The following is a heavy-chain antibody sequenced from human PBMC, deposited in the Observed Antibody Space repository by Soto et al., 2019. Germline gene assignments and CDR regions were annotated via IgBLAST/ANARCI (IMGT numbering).Heavy chain of an antibody. CDR1: GGSISSGDYY. V-gene: IGHV4-30-4*01. CDR3: ARERPDGARLDP. J-gene: IGHJ5*02. CDR2: IYYSGST. Sequence: SETLSLTCTVSGGSISSGDYYWSWIRQPPGEGLEWIGYIYYSGSTYYNPSLKSRITISVDTSKNQFSLKLSSVTAADTAVYYCARERPDGARLDPWGQGTLFTISS. D-gene: IGHD6-6*01.